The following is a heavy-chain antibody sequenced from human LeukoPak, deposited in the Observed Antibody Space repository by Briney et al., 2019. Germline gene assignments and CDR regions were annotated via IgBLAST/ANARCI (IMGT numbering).Heavy chain of an antibody. Sequence: PSETLSLTCTVSGGSISSSSYYWGWIRQPPGKGLEWIGSIYYSGSTYYNPSLKSRVTISVDTSKNQFSLKLSSVTAADTAVYYRARHRELLGIYAFDIWGQGTMVTVSS. CDR2: IYYSGST. CDR3: ARHRELLGIYAFDI. J-gene: IGHJ3*02. V-gene: IGHV4-39*01. D-gene: IGHD1-26*01. CDR1: GGSISSSSYY.